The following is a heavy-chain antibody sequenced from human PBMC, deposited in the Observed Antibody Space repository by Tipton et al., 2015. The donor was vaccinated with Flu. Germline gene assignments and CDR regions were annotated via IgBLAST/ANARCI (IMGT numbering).Heavy chain of an antibody. CDR1: GYSISSGYY. Sequence: TLSLTCAVSGYSISSGYYWGWIRQPPGKGLEWIGSIYHSGSTYYNPSLKSRVTISVDTSKNQFYLKLSSVTAADTAVYYCARDGYDFWSGTQAFDIWGQGTMVTVSS. D-gene: IGHD3-3*01. CDR3: ARDGYDFWSGTQAFDI. CDR2: IYHSGST. V-gene: IGHV4-38-2*02. J-gene: IGHJ3*02.